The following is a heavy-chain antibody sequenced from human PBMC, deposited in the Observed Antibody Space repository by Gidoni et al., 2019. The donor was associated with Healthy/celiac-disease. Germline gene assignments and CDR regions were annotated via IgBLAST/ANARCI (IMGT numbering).Heavy chain of an antibody. V-gene: IGHV4-59*01. D-gene: IGHD3-3*01. CDR1: GGSISSYY. Sequence: QVQLQESGPGLVKPSETLSLTCTVSGGSISSYYWSWIRQPPGKGLEWIGYIYYSGSTNYNPSLKSRVTISVDTSKNQFSLKLSSVTAADTAVYYCARGGFFDYFDYWGQGTLVTVSS. J-gene: IGHJ4*02. CDR2: IYYSGST. CDR3: ARGGFFDYFDY.